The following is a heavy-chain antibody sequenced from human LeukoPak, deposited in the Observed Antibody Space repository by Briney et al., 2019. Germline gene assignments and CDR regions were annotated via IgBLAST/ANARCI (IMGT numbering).Heavy chain of an antibody. D-gene: IGHD3-3*01. CDR3: ARVCSRFLEWLLYRSYAFDI. J-gene: IGHJ3*02. V-gene: IGHV4-34*01. CDR2: INHSGST. Sequence: SETLSLTCAVYGGSFSGYYWSWIRQPPGKGLEWIGEINHSGSTNYNPSLKSRVTISVDTSKNQFSLRLSSVTAADTAVYYCARVCSRFLEWLLYRSYAFDIWGQGTMVTVSS. CDR1: GGSFSGYY.